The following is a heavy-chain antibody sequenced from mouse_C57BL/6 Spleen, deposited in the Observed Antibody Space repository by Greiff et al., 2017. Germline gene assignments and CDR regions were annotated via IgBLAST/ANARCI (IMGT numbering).Heavy chain of an antibody. V-gene: IGHV1-50*01. CDR2: IDPSDSYT. Sequence: VQLQQPGAELVKPGASVKLSCKASGYTFTSYWMQWVKQRPGPGLEWIGEIDPSDSYTNYNQKFKGKATLTVDTASSTAYMQLSSLTSEDSAVYYCARRGTMVRGAMDYWGQGTSVTVSS. J-gene: IGHJ4*01. CDR3: ARRGTMVRGAMDY. CDR1: GYTFTSYW. D-gene: IGHD2-2*01.